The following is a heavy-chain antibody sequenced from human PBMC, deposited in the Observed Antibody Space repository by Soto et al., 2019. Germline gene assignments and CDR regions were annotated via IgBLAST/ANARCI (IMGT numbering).Heavy chain of an antibody. V-gene: IGHV4-34*01. CDR1: GGSFRGYY. CDR2: INHSGST. Sequence: SETLSLTCAVYGGSFRGYYWSWIRQPRGKGLEWIGEINHSGSTNYNPSLKSRVTISVDTSKNQFSLKLSSVTAADTAVYCCARTGRYYDYIWGSYREYYYDYQDVRGKGTTVPVSS. J-gene: IGHJ6*03. D-gene: IGHD3-16*02. CDR3: ARTGRYYDYIWGSYREYYYDYQDV.